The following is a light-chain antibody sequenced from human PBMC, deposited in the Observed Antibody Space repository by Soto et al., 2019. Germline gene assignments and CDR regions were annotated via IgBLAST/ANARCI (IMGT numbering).Light chain of an antibody. Sequence: DIQMTQSPSSLSASVGDRVTITCRASQGISNYLAWYQQKQGKVPKLLIYAASNLQSGVPSRFSGSRAGTDFTLTISRLQPEDVATYYCQKYNSAPRTFGQGTKVEIK. CDR3: QKYNSAPRT. CDR1: QGISNY. CDR2: AAS. V-gene: IGKV1-27*01. J-gene: IGKJ1*01.